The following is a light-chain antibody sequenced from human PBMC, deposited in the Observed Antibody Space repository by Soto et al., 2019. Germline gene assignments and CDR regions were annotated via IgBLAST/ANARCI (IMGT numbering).Light chain of an antibody. V-gene: IGKV3-20*01. Sequence: EIVLTQSPGTLSLSPEERATLSCRASQSGSSSYLAWYHQKPGQAPRLLIYGASSRATGIPDRFSGSGSGTDFTLTISRLEPEDFAVYYCQQYGSAPRTFGQGTKVEIK. J-gene: IGKJ1*01. CDR3: QQYGSAPRT. CDR1: QSGSSSY. CDR2: GAS.